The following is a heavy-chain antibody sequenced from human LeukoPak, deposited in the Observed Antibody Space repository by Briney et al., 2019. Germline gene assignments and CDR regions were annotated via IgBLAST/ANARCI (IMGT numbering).Heavy chain of an antibody. D-gene: IGHD2-15*01. V-gene: IGHV1-2*06. CDR1: GYSFSDYY. CDR2: INPNSGGT. J-gene: IGHJ4*02. CDR3: ARVGAYCSGGSCYHYFDY. Sequence: APVKVSCKASGYSFSDYYMHWVRQAPGQGLEWMGRINPNSGGTNYAQKFQGRVTMTRDTSISTAYMELSRLRSDDTAVYYCARVGAYCSGGSCYHYFDYWGQGTLVTVSS.